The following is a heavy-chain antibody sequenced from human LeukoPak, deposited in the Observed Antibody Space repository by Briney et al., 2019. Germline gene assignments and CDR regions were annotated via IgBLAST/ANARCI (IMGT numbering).Heavy chain of an antibody. J-gene: IGHJ4*02. CDR2: IYYSGST. V-gene: IGHV4-38-2*01. Sequence: SETLSLTCAVSGYSISSGYYWGWIRQPPGKGLEWIGSIYYSGSTYYNPSLKSRVTISVDTSKNQFSLKLSSVTAADTAVYYCARHIHYYDSSGLDYWAREPWSPSPQ. D-gene: IGHD3-22*01. CDR1: GYSISSGYY. CDR3: ARHIHYYDSSGLDY.